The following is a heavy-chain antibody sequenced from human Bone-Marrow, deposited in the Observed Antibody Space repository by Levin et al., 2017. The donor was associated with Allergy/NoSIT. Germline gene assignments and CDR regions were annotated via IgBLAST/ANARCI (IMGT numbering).Heavy chain of an antibody. V-gene: IGHV3-48*02. J-gene: IGHJ1*01. D-gene: IGHD3-22*01. CDR2: ITSSSNKI. CDR1: GFTFSDFN. Sequence: GGSLRLSCAASGFTFSDFNMNWVRQAPGKGLEWVSYITSSSNKIYYADSLKGRFIISRDNAKNSLSLQMNSLRDEDTAVYFCATSSPDYYDINGESEYFHHWGQGTLVTVSS. CDR3: ATSSPDYYDINGESEYFHH.